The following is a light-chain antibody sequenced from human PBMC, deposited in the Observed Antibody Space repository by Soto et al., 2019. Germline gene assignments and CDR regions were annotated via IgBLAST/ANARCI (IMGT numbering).Light chain of an antibody. CDR1: SSDDGGYNF. CDR2: EVS. J-gene: IGLJ3*02. CDR3: SSYTSSDTPWV. Sequence: QSALTQPASVSGSPGQSITISCTGTSSDDGGYNFVSWYQQHPGKAPKLMIYEVSNRPSGVSNRFSGSKSGNTASLTISGLQAEDEADYYCSSYTSSDTPWVFGGGTKLTVL. V-gene: IGLV2-14*01.